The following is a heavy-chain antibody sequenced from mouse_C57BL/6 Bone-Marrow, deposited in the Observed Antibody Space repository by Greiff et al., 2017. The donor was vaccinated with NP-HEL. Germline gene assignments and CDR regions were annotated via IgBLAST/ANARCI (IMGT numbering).Heavy chain of an antibody. CDR2: INPYNGGT. V-gene: IGHV1-26*01. CDR1: GYTFTDYY. D-gene: IGHD4-1*01. Sequence: EVQLQQPGPELVKPGSSVKISCKASGYTFTDYYMNWVKQSHVQSLEWIGDINPYNGGTRYNQKFKGKATLTVDKSSSTAYMQLSSLTSEDSAVYYYARELGGYWGQGTTLTVS. J-gene: IGHJ2*01. CDR3: ARELGGY.